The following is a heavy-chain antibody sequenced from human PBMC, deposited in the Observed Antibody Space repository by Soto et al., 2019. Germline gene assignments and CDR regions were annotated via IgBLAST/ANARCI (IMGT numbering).Heavy chain of an antibody. CDR3: AKLAGIGWRYYSCGMDV. CDR1: GFTFSSYA. CDR2: ISGSGGST. D-gene: IGHD6-13*01. Sequence: EVQLLESGGGLVQPGGSLRLSCAASGFTFSSYAMSWVRQAPGKGLEWVSAISGSGGSTYYADSVKGRFTISRDNSKNTLYLQMNSLRAEDTAVYYCAKLAGIGWRYYSCGMDVWGQGTTVTVSS. V-gene: IGHV3-23*01. J-gene: IGHJ6*02.